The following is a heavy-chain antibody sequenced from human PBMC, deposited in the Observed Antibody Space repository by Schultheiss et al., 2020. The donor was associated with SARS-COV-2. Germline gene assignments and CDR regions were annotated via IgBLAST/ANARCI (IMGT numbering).Heavy chain of an antibody. D-gene: IGHD3-10*01. CDR2: ISYDGSNK. V-gene: IGHV3-30*18. CDR3: AKPMGPFGDYYGMDV. Sequence: GESLKISCAASGFTFSSYGMHWVRQAPGKGLEWVAVISYDGSNKYYADSVKGRFTISRDNSKNTLYLQMNSLRAEDTALYYCAKPMGPFGDYYGMDVWGQGTTVTVSS. J-gene: IGHJ6*02. CDR1: GFTFSSYG.